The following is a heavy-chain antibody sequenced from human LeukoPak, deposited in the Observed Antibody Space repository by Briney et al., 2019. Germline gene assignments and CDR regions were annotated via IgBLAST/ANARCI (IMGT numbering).Heavy chain of an antibody. J-gene: IGHJ3*02. CDR2: INPDSGVT. V-gene: IGHV1-2*02. D-gene: IGHD3-3*01. Sequence: ASVTVSCKASGYTFNGYYLNWVRQAPGQRRKCMGWINPDSGVTTLAQQFQGRVTMTWDTSVSTAYMELSRLTSDDTAMYYCAGFGVVTNDAFDIWGQGTMVTISS. CDR3: AGFGVVTNDAFDI. CDR1: GYTFNGYY.